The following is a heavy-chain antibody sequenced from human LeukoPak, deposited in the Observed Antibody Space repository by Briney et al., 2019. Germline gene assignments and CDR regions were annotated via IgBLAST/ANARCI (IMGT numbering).Heavy chain of an antibody. CDR1: GGSISSSPYY. V-gene: IGHV4-39*07. D-gene: IGHD6-13*01. J-gene: IGHJ3*02. CDR3: ARVLAAAGTFHWGDAFDI. CDR2: INHSGST. Sequence: SETLSLTCTVSGGSISSSPYYWGWIRQPPGKGLEWIGEINHSGSTNYNPSLKSRVTISVDTSKNQFSLKLSSVTAADTAVYYCARVLAAAGTFHWGDAFDIWGQGTMVTVSS.